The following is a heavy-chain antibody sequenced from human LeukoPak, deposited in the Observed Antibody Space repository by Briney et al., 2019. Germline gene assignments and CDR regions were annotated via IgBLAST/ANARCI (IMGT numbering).Heavy chain of an antibody. D-gene: IGHD1-7*01. V-gene: IGHV4-4*09. Sequence: SETLSLTCTVSGDSISNNYWSWTRQPPGKGLEWIGYIYTSGSTIYNPSLQSRVTISVDTSKNQFSLRLSSVTAADTAVYYCARLRAISRTTDYFDFWGQGTLVTVSS. CDR3: ARLRAISRTTDYFDF. CDR2: IYTSGST. J-gene: IGHJ4*02. CDR1: GDSISNNY.